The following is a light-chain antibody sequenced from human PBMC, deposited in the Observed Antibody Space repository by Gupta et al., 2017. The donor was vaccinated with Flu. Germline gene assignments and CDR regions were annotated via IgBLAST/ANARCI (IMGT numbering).Light chain of an antibody. CDR1: QDISIW. Sequence: DIQMTQSPSSVSASVGDRVTITCRASQDISIWLAWYQQKPGKAPKLLISAASNLQSGVPSRFSGSGSGTYFTLTISGLQPEDLGTYYCQQVSSFPGWTFGQGTKVEIK. J-gene: IGKJ1*01. CDR3: QQVSSFPGWT. V-gene: IGKV1-12*01. CDR2: AAS.